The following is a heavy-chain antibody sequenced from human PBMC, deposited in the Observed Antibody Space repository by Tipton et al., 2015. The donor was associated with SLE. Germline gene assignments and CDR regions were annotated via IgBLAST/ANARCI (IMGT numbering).Heavy chain of an antibody. J-gene: IGHJ5*02. D-gene: IGHD3-3*02. CDR1: GDSIGSDY. V-gene: IGHV4-59*01. Sequence: GLVKPSETLSLTRSVSGDSIGSDYWNWIRQPPGKGLEWIGYIYHSGSTSYNPSLKSRVTISVDRSKNQFSLKLTSVTAADTAVYYCARGPPFMEWERNWFDPWGQGTQVTVSS. CDR2: IYHSGST. CDR3: ARGPPFMEWERNWFDP.